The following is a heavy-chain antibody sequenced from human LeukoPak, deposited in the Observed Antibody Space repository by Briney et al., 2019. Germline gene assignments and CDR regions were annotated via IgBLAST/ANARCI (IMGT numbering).Heavy chain of an antibody. CDR3: ARWGVGDY. D-gene: IGHD1-26*01. CDR2: ISSNGGST. CDR1: GFTFSSYA. V-gene: IGHV3-64*01. J-gene: IGHJ4*02. Sequence: GGSLRLSCAASGFTFSSYAMHWVRQAPGKGLEYVSAISSNGGSTYYANSVKGRFTISRDNSKNTLYLQMGSLRAEDMAVYYCARWGVGDYWGQGTLVTVSS.